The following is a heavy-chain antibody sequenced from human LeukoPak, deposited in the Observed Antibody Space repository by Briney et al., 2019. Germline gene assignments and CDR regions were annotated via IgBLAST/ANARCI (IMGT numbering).Heavy chain of an antibody. CDR1: GFTFTIFG. J-gene: IGHJ4*02. V-gene: IGHV3-48*01. CDR3: ARDYWLGNRGLFYFNY. D-gene: IGHD3-16*01. CDR2: IDARSGIT. Sequence: GGSLRLSCAASGFTFTIFGLNWVRQAPGKGPEWVSYIDARSGITYYADSVQGRFTLSRDNARESVFLQMDSLRVDDTAVYYCARDYWLGNRGLFYFNYWGQGTLVTVSS.